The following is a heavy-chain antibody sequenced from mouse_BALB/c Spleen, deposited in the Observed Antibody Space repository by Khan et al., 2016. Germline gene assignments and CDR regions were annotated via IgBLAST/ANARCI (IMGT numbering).Heavy chain of an antibody. D-gene: IGHD2-2*01. CDR1: GYTFTDYS. J-gene: IGHJ3*01. Sequence: QIQLVQSGPELKKPGETVKISCKASGYTFTDYSIHWVKQAPGKGLKWLGWINTETGEPTYADDFKGRFAFSLETSASTAYLQINNLKNEDTATYVCAGPWLRRAWFAYWGQGTLVTVSA. CDR3: AGPWLRRAWFAY. V-gene: IGHV9-2-1*01. CDR2: INTETGEP.